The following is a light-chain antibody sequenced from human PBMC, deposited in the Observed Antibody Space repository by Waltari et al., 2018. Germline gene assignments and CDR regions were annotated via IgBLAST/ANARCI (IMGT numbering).Light chain of an antibody. CDR1: QGIGND. CDR3: LHYLNYPPT. J-gene: IGKJ1*01. V-gene: IGKV1-17*01. CDR2: AAT. Sequence: DIQLTQSPSSLSASVGDRVTITCRASQGIGNDLGWYQQKPGTAPKRLIYAATSLQSWVPSRFSGRGAGTEFTLTIHGLQPEDFVTYYCLHYLNYPPTFGQGTKVEIK.